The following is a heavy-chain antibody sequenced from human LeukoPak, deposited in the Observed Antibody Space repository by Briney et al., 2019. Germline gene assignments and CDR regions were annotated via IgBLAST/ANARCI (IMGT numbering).Heavy chain of an antibody. D-gene: IGHD3-10*02. J-gene: IGHJ4*02. CDR3: ARSPRFGEFNY. CDR1: GFTISSNY. V-gene: IGHV3-66*02. Sequence: GGSLRLSCAASGFTISSNYMSGGRQAPGKGVEWVSVIYSGGSTYYADSVKGRFTISRDNSKNTLYLQMNSLSPEDTAVYYCARSPRFGEFNYWGQGTLVTVSS. CDR2: IYSGGST.